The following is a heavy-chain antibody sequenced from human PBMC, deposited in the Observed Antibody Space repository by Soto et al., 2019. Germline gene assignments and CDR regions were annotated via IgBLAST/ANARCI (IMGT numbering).Heavy chain of an antibody. J-gene: IGHJ4*02. D-gene: IGHD3-22*01. Sequence: VGSLRLSCAAPGSTFSSYAVSWVRQAPGKGPEWISSISGSGSTIYYADSVKGRFTISRDNSKNTLYLQMSSLRAEDTAVYYCAKVFYYYDSSGYYYFDYWGQGTLVTVSS. CDR2: ISGSGSTI. CDR1: GSTFSSYA. CDR3: AKVFYYYDSSGYYYFDY. V-gene: IGHV3-23*01.